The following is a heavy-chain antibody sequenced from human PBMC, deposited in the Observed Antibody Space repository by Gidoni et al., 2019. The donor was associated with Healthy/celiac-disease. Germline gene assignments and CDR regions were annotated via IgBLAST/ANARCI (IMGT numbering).Heavy chain of an antibody. CDR2: IYYSWST. CDR1: GGSISSHY. V-gene: IGHV4-59*11. Sequence: QVQLQESGPGLVKPSETLSLTCTVSGGSISSHYCSLIRQPPGKGLEWIAYIYYSWSTYYPPALKSRVPISVDTSKNQFSLKLSSVTAADTAVYYCARGWSPYYDSSGYYLSFYYWCQGTLVTVSS. J-gene: IGHJ4*02. CDR3: ARGWSPYYDSSGYYLSFYY. D-gene: IGHD3-22*01.